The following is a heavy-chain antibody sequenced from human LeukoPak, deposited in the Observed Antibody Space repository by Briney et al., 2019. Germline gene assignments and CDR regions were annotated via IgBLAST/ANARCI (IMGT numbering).Heavy chain of an antibody. CDR2: IYYSGST. J-gene: IGHJ4*02. V-gene: IGHV4-39*07. D-gene: IGHD3-22*01. CDR3: ARDYYDSSGYWVLGYYFDY. CDR1: GGSISSSSYY. Sequence: SETLSLTCTVSGGSISSSSYYWGWIRQPPGKGLEWIGSIYYSGSTYYNPSLKSRVTISVDTSKNQFSLKLSSVTAADTAVYYCARDYYDSSGYWVLGYYFDYWGQGTLVTVSS.